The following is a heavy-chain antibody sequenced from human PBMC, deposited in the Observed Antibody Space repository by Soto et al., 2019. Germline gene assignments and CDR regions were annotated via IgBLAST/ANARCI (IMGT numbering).Heavy chain of an antibody. V-gene: IGHV4-30-4*01. J-gene: IGHJ4*02. CDR1: GGSISTGDYY. CDR2: IYYSGST. D-gene: IGHD4-17*01. Sequence: QVQLQESGPGLVKPSQTLPLTCTVSGGSISTGDYYWSWIRQPPGKGLEWIGYIYYSGSTYYHPSLKSRVTISMDTSKNQFSLKLTSVTTADTAVYYCARVSALWVAIRSFDYWGQGTLVTVSS. CDR3: ARVSALWVAIRSFDY.